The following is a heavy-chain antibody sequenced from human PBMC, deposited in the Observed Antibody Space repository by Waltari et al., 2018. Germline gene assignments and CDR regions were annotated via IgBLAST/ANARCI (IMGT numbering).Heavy chain of an antibody. CDR3: ARNQVETALGY. J-gene: IGHJ4*02. V-gene: IGHV3-53*01. D-gene: IGHD2-21*02. CDR2: IYSGGTT. Sequence: EVQLVESGGGLIQPGGSLRLSCVASGVTGSNNYLTWLRQAPGKGLGLVSLIYSGGTTYYAASVRGRFTISRDGSKNTVYLQMNSLRAEDTAVYFCARNQVETALGYWGQGTLVTVSS. CDR1: GVTGSNNY.